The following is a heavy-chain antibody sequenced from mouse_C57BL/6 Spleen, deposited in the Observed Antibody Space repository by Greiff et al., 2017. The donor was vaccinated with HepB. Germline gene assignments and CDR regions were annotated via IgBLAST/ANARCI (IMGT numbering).Heavy chain of an antibody. CDR2: IYPGDGDT. J-gene: IGHJ4*01. V-gene: IGHV1-80*01. CDR3: AREGGMDY. Sequence: LQQSGASVKISCKASGYAFSSYWMNWVKQRPGKGLEGIGQIYPGDGDTNYNGKFKGKATLTADKSSSTAYMQLSSLTSEDSAVYFCAREGGMDYWGQGTSVTVSS. CDR1: GYAFSSYW.